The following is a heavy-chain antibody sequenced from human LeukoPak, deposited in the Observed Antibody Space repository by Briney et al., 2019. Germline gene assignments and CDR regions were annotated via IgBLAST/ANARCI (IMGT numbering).Heavy chain of an antibody. CDR2: IKRDGSEK. D-gene: IGHD5-12*01. CDR1: GFTFSSYG. J-gene: IGHJ4*02. V-gene: IGHV3-7*03. Sequence: PGGSLRLSCAASGFTFSSYGMHWVRQAPGKGLEWVGNIKRDGSEKNYADSVRGRFTISRDNAKNSLYLQMNSLRAEDTAVYYCARDGGNTGYDLFDYWGQGTLVTVSS. CDR3: ARDGGNTGYDLFDY.